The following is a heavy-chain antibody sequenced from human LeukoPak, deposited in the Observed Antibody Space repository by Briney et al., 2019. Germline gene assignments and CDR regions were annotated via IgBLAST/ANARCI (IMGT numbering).Heavy chain of an antibody. D-gene: IGHD2-15*01. CDR2: VIGSGVDT. J-gene: IGHJ4*02. CDR1: GFSFSTYA. CDR3: AKGAASRCRGALCYPFDC. Sequence: GGSLRLSCTASGFSFSTYAMNWVRQAPGKGLEWVASVIGSGVDTYHAVSVKGRFTVSRDNYKNTLYLQMTSLRAEDTAVYYCAKGAASRCRGALCYPFDCWGQGTLVTVSS. V-gene: IGHV3-23*01.